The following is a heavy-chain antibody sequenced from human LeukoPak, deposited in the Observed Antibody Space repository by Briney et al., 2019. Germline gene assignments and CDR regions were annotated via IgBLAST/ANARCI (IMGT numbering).Heavy chain of an antibody. D-gene: IGHD1-1*01. CDR2: ISTSGGNT. CDR3: ATTKQARRYFDY. Sequence: GGSLRLSCAGSGFTFSSNALSWVRQAPGKGLEWVSAISTSGGNTYYADSVRGRFTISRDNSKNTLYLQMNTLRAEDTAVCYCATTKQARRYFDYWGQGTLVTVSS. J-gene: IGHJ4*02. CDR1: GFTFSSNA. V-gene: IGHV3-23*01.